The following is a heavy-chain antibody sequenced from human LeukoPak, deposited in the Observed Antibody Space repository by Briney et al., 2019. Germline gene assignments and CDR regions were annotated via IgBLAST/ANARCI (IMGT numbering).Heavy chain of an antibody. CDR2: IKQDGSEK. J-gene: IGHJ4*02. CDR3: ARDGPSDY. CDR1: GFTFSNYA. Sequence: GASLRLSCAASGFTFSNYAMSWVRQAPGKGLEWVANIKQDGSEKYYVDSVKGRFTISRDNAKNSLYLQMNSLRAEDTAVYYCARDGPSDYWGQGTLVTVSS. V-gene: IGHV3-7*03.